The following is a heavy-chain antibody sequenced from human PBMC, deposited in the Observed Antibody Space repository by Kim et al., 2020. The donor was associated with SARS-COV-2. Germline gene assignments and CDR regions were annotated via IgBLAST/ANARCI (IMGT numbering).Heavy chain of an antibody. CDR2: ISYDGSNK. V-gene: IGHV3-30*18. J-gene: IGHJ6*02. CDR1: GFTFSSYG. CDR3: AKDQTDYDFWSGYYFPTYYYGMDV. D-gene: IGHD3-3*01. Sequence: GGSLRLSCAASGFTFSSYGMHWVRQAPGKGLEWVAVISYDGSNKYYADSVKGRFTISRDNSKNTLYLQMNSLRAEDTAVYYCAKDQTDYDFWSGYYFPTYYYGMDVWGQGTTVTVSS.